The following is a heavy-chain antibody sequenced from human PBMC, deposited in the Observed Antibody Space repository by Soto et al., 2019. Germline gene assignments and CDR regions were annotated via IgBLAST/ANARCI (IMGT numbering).Heavy chain of an antibody. D-gene: IGHD1-7*01. CDR2: IYSGGST. Sequence: GGSLRLSCAASGFTVSSNYMSWVRQAPGKGLEWVSVIYSGGSTYYADSVKGRFTISRHNSKNTLYLQMNSLRAEDTAVYYCATSSVASSITGTVRAYYYYGMDVWGQGTTVTVSS. J-gene: IGHJ6*02. CDR1: GFTVSSNY. V-gene: IGHV3-53*04. CDR3: ATSSVASSITGTVRAYYYYGMDV.